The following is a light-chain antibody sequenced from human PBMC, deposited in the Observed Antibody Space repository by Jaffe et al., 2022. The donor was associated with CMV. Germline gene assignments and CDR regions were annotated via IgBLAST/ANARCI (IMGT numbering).Light chain of an antibody. CDR3: QSADSSGTYQLLV. CDR1: ALPKQY. V-gene: IGLV3-25*03. Sequence: SYELTQPPSVSVSPGQTARITCSGDALPKQYAYWYQQKPGQAPVLVIYKDSERPSGIPERFSGSSSGTTVTLTISGVQAEDEADYYCQSADSSGTYQLLVFGGGTKLTVL. J-gene: IGLJ3*02. CDR2: KDS.